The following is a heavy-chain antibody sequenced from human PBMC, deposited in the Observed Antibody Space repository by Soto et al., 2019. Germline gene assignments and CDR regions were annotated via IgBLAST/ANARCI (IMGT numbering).Heavy chain of an antibody. CDR3: ATRGDSSGYYRDAFDI. Sequence: QVQLVQSGAEVKKPGASVKVSCKVSGYTLTELSMHWVRQAPGKGLEWMGGFDPEDGETIYAQKFQGRVTMTEDTSTDTAYMELSSLRSDDTAVYYCATRGDSSGYYRDAFDIWGQGTMVTVSS. CDR1: GYTLTELS. V-gene: IGHV1-24*01. CDR2: FDPEDGET. D-gene: IGHD3-22*01. J-gene: IGHJ3*02.